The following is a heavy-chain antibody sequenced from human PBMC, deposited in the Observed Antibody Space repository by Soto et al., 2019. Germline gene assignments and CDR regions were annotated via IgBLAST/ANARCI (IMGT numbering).Heavy chain of an antibody. Sequence: QVQLVQSGAEVKKPGASVRVTCKTSGYTFTDYDVSWVRQASGQGLEWMGWMSPNSGKTGYVEKFQGRVTMTANTSLSTAYMELHSLRSEDTAIYFCARGWKGAACWGQVTLVTVSS. CDR1: GYTFTDYD. V-gene: IGHV1-8*01. D-gene: IGHD1-1*01. CDR2: MSPNSGKT. J-gene: IGHJ4*02. CDR3: ARGWKGAAC.